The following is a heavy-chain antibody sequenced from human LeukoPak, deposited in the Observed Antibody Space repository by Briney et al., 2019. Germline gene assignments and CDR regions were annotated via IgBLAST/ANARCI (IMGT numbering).Heavy chain of an antibody. V-gene: IGHV4-39*01. D-gene: IGHD3-22*01. J-gene: IGHJ1*01. CDR1: GDSVSRSDSY. Sequence: SETLSLTCSVSGDSVSRSDSYWDWIRQPPGKGLEWIGTIYYSGRTHYSPSLKSRVTMSVDPSNNQFSLNLRSVTAADTAVYYCARRRYYDGSGYLEWGQGTLHSVSS. CDR3: ARRRYYDGSGYLE. CDR2: IYYSGRT.